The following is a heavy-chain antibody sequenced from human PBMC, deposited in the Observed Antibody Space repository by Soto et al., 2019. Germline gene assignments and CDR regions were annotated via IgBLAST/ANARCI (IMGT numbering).Heavy chain of an antibody. CDR3: ARDFTGTSFYY. Sequence: PGGSLRLSCAASGFTFSSYAMPWVRQAPGKGLEWVAGISYDGSNKYYADSVEGRFNIPRNNSKNTLYLQMNSLTAEDPPVYYGARDFTGTSFYYWGQGTLVTVSS. J-gene: IGHJ4*02. CDR1: GFTFSSYA. V-gene: IGHV3-30-3*01. D-gene: IGHD1-1*01. CDR2: ISYDGSNK.